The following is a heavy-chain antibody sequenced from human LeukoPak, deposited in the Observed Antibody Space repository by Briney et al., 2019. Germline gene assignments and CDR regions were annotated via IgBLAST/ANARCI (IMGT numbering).Heavy chain of an antibody. V-gene: IGHV4-59*01. D-gene: IGHD5-18*01. Sequence: PSETLSLTCTVSGGSISSYYRSWIRQPPGKGLEWIGYIYYSGSTNYNPSLKSRVTISVDTSKNQFSLKLSSVTAADTAEYYCARNNWIQLWLWDYWGQGTLVTVSS. CDR3: ARNNWIQLWLWDY. J-gene: IGHJ4*02. CDR2: IYYSGST. CDR1: GGSISSYY.